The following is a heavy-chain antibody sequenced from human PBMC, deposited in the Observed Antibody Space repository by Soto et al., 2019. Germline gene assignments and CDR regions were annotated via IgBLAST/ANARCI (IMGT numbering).Heavy chain of an antibody. J-gene: IGHJ3*02. Sequence: QVQLVQSGAEVKKPGSSVKVSCKASGGTFSSYAISWVRQAPGQGLEWMGGIIPILGTANYAQKFQGRVTITADESTSTAYMELSSLRSEDTAVYYCARYWSRGPYGSGSYDAFDIWGQGTMVTVSS. D-gene: IGHD3-10*01. V-gene: IGHV1-69*01. CDR1: GGTFSSYA. CDR2: IIPILGTA. CDR3: ARYWSRGPYGSGSYDAFDI.